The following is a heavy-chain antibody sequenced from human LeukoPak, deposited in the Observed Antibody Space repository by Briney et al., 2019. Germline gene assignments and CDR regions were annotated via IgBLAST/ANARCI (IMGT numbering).Heavy chain of an antibody. CDR1: GGSISSGGYY. Sequence: KPSQTLSLTRTVSGGSISSGGYYWSWIRQPPGKGLEWIGYIYHSGSTYYNPSLKSRVTISVDRSKNQFSLKLSSVTAADTAVYYCARDWGIVGATGNWFDPWGQGTLVTVSS. V-gene: IGHV4-30-2*01. J-gene: IGHJ5*02. CDR2: IYHSGST. D-gene: IGHD1-26*01. CDR3: ARDWGIVGATGNWFDP.